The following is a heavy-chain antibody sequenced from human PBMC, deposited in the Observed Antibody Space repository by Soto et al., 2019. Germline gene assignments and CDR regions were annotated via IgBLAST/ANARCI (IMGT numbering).Heavy chain of an antibody. Sequence: PGGSLRLSCAASGFTFSSYATHWVRQAPGKGLEWVAVIWYDGSNKYYADSVKGRFTISRDNSKNTLYLQMNSLRAEDTAVYYCARDILTGYSPPYGMDVWGQGTTVTVSS. CDR2: IWYDGSNK. J-gene: IGHJ6*02. CDR1: GFTFSSYA. D-gene: IGHD3-9*01. V-gene: IGHV3-33*08. CDR3: ARDILTGYSPPYGMDV.